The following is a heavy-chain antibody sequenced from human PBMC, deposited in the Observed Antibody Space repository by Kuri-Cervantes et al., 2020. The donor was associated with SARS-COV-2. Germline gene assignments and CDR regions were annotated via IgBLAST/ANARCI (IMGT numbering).Heavy chain of an antibody. CDR3: VKDRQGLGYSGMDV. D-gene: IGHD2-21*01. J-gene: IGHJ6*01. Sequence: GESLKISCAASGFTFSSYGMHWARQAPGKGLEWVAVISYDGSTKYYADSVKGRFTISRDNSKDTLSLQMNSLRAEDTALYYCVKDRQGLGYSGMDVWGPGATVTVSS. CDR2: ISYDGSTK. V-gene: IGHV3-30*18. CDR1: GFTFSSYG.